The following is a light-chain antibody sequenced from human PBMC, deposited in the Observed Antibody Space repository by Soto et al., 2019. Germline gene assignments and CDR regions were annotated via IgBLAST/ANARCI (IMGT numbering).Light chain of an antibody. CDR2: WAS. J-gene: IGKJ1*01. Sequence: DIMMTQSPDSLAVSLGERATINCKSSQSVLFNSDNKNYLTWYQQKPGQPPKLLIYWASTRESGVPDRFSGSGSATDFTLTISSLRPEDVAVYYCQQYYTTPPTFGQGTKVEIK. CDR3: QQYYTTPPT. V-gene: IGKV4-1*01. CDR1: QSVLFNSDNKNY.